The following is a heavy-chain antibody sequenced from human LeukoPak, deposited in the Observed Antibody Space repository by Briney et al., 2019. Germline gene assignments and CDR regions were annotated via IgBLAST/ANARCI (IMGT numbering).Heavy chain of an antibody. CDR1: GFTFSDYY. Sequence: LSLTCAASGFTFSDYYMSWIRQAPGKGLEGVSYISSSSSTIYYADSVKGRFTISRDNAKNSLYLQMNSLRAEDTAVYYCARGYYDSSGYPVSPDYWGQGTLVTVSS. CDR3: ARGYYDSSGYPVSPDY. D-gene: IGHD3-22*01. J-gene: IGHJ4*02. CDR2: ISSSSSTI. V-gene: IGHV3-11*01.